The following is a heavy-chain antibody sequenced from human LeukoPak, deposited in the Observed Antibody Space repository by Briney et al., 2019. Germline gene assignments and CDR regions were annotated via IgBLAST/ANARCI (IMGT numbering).Heavy chain of an antibody. V-gene: IGHV4-59*12. Sequence: PSETLSLTCTVSGGSISSYYWSWIRQPPGKGLEWIGYIYYSGSTYYNPSLKSRVTISVDTSKNQFSLKLSSVTAADTAVYYCARGTAPDVWGKGTTVTVSS. J-gene: IGHJ6*04. D-gene: IGHD1-1*01. CDR1: GGSISSYY. CDR2: IYYSGST. CDR3: ARGTAPDV.